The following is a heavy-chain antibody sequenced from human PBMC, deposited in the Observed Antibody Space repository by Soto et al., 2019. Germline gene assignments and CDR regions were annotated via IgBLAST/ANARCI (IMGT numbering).Heavy chain of an antibody. CDR2: IWYDGSNK. D-gene: IGHD6-19*01. V-gene: IGHV3-33*01. CDR3: ARGMYSSGCNWFDP. J-gene: IGHJ5*02. Sequence: QVQLVESGGGVVQPGRSLRLSCAASGFTFSSYGMHWVRQAPGKGLEWVAVIWYDGSNKYYADSVKGRFTISRDNSKNTLYLQMNSLRAEATAVYYCARGMYSSGCNWFDPWGQGTLVTVSS. CDR1: GFTFSSYG.